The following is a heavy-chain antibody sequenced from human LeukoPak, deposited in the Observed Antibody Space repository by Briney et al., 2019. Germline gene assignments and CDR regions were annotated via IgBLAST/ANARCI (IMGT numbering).Heavy chain of an antibody. Sequence: ASVKVSCKASGYTFTGYYMHWVRQAPGQGLEWMGWINPNSGGTNYAQKFQGRVTMTRDTSISTAYMELSRLRSDDTAVYYCARDYYGSGSGSVLGIDPWGQGTLVTVSS. CDR3: ARDYYGSGSGSVLGIDP. CDR1: GYTFTGYY. J-gene: IGHJ5*02. CDR2: INPNSGGT. V-gene: IGHV1-2*02. D-gene: IGHD3-10*01.